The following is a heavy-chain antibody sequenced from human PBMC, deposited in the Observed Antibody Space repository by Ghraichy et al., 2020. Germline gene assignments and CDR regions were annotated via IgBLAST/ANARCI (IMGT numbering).Heavy chain of an antibody. CDR3: ARVSYCTNGVCYTVDY. V-gene: IGHV4-34*01. CDR1: GGSFSGYY. J-gene: IGHJ4*02. D-gene: IGHD2-8*01. Sequence: SQTLSLTCAVYGGSFSGYYWSWIRQPPGKGLEWIGEINHSGSTNYNPSLKSRVTISVDTSKNQFSLKLSSVTAADTAVYYCARVSYCTNGVCYTVDYWGQGTRVTVAS. CDR2: INHSGST.